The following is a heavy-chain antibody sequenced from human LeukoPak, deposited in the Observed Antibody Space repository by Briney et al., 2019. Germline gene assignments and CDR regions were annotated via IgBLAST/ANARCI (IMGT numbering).Heavy chain of an antibody. Sequence: SETLSLTCTVSGGSISSGSYYWGWIRQPPGKGLEWIGYIYYSGSTYYNPSLKSRVTISVDTSKNQFSLKLSSVTAADTAVYYCARGTPFTMNYYFDYWGQGTLVTVSS. CDR2: IYYSGST. D-gene: IGHD3-22*01. J-gene: IGHJ4*02. CDR1: GGSISSGSYY. V-gene: IGHV4-30-4*08. CDR3: ARGTPFTMNYYFDY.